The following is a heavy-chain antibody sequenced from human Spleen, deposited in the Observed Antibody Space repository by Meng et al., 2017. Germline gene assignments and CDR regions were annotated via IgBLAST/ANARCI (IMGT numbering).Heavy chain of an antibody. V-gene: IGHV3-23*01. Sequence: GESLKISCAASGFTFSTYAMSWVRQAPGKALEWVSTISDNGGATHYADSVKGRFTISRDNSKNTLYLQMNSLRAEDTAVYYCAKGYYDSSGYYYFWGQGTLVTVSS. CDR3: AKGYYDSSGYYYF. CDR2: ISDNGGAT. J-gene: IGHJ4*02. D-gene: IGHD3-22*01. CDR1: GFTFSTYA.